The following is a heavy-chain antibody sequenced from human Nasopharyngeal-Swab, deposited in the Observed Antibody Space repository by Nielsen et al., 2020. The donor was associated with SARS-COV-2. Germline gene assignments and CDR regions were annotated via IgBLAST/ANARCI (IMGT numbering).Heavy chain of an antibody. Sequence: SLKISCAASGFTFDDYAMHWVRQAPGKGLEWVSGISWNSGSISYADSVKGRFTISRDNAKNSLYLQMNSLRAEDTALYYCATLGGNPPHRGYYYYGMDAWGQGTTVTASS. CDR2: ISWNSGSI. CDR3: ATLGGNPPHRGYYYYGMDA. J-gene: IGHJ6*02. V-gene: IGHV3-9*01. CDR1: GFTFDDYA. D-gene: IGHD4-23*01.